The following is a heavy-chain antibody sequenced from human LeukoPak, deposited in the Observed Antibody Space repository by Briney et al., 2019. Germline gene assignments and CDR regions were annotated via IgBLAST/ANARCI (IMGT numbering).Heavy chain of an antibody. J-gene: IGHJ3*01. V-gene: IGHV4-34*01. CDR3: AKVPTYLNILTGFPFDV. Sequence: SETLSLTCAVYGGAFSGYYWTWIRQPPGKGLEWVGEINHSGSTNYNPSLKNRVTISVDTSKNQFSLKRSSVTAEDTALYYCAKVPTYLNILTGFPFDVWGQGTMVTVSS. CDR2: INHSGST. D-gene: IGHD3-9*01. CDR1: GGAFSGYY.